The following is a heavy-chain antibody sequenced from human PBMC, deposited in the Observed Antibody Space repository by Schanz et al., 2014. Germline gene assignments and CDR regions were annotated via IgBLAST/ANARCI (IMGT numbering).Heavy chain of an antibody. D-gene: IGHD2-15*01. Sequence: EVQLVESGGGLIQPGGSLRLSCAASGFTFSSYAMSWVRQAPGKGLEWVSTISASGGSTYYADSVKGRFTISRDNSKNILYLQMNSLRAEDTAVYYCAKGMGYCSGGTCYDYYYYGLDVWGQGTTVTVSS. CDR1: GFTFSSYA. J-gene: IGHJ6*02. V-gene: IGHV3-23*04. CDR2: ISASGGST. CDR3: AKGMGYCSGGTCYDYYYYGLDV.